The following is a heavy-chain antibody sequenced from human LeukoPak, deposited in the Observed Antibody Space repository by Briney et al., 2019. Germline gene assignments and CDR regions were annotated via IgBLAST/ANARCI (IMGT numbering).Heavy chain of an antibody. Sequence: ASVKVSCKASGYTFTSYGISWVRQAPGQGLEWMGWISAYNGNTNYAQKFQGRVTMTRDTSISTAYMELSRLRSDDTAVYYCARERGSYCSGGSCYGRKNWFDPWGQGTLVTVSS. CDR3: ARERGSYCSGGSCYGRKNWFDP. D-gene: IGHD2-15*01. CDR1: GYTFTSYG. J-gene: IGHJ5*02. CDR2: ISAYNGNT. V-gene: IGHV1-18*01.